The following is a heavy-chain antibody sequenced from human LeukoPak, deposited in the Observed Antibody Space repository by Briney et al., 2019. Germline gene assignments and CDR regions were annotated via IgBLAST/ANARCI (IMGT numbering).Heavy chain of an antibody. CDR1: GFTFSSYS. D-gene: IGHD3-22*01. J-gene: IGHJ4*02. CDR2: ISSSSSYI. V-gene: IGHV3-21*04. Sequence: PGGSLRLSCAASGFTFSSYSMNWVRQAPGKGLEWVSSISSSSSYIYYADSVKGRFTISRDNAKNSVYLQMNSLRAEDTAVYYCAKDKELYYYDSSGYWYWGQGTLVTVSS. CDR3: AKDKELYYYDSSGYWY.